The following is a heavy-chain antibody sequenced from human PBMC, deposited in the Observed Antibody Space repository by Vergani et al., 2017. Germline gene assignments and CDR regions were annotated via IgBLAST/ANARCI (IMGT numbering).Heavy chain of an antibody. Sequence: VQLVESGGGLVKPGGSLRLSCAASGFTFSSYSMNWVRQAPGKGLEWVAVIWYDGSNKYYADSVKGRFTISRDNSKNTLYLQMNSLRAEDTAVYYCARAGNGREKQLGAFDIWGQGTMVTVSS. CDR2: IWYDGSNK. D-gene: IGHD6-6*01. V-gene: IGHV3-33*08. J-gene: IGHJ3*02. CDR1: GFTFSSYS. CDR3: ARAGNGREKQLGAFDI.